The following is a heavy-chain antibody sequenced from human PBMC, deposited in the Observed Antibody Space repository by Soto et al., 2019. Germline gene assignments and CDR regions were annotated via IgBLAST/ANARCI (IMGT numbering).Heavy chain of an antibody. CDR2: IYPGDSDT. CDR3: ARPHNYYDSSGYYMALGY. Sequence: PGESLKISCKGSGYSFISYWIGWVRKMPGKGLEWMGIIYPGDSDTRYSPSFQGQVTISADKSISTAYLQWSSLKASNTAMYYCARPHNYYDSSGYYMALGYWGQGTLVTVSS. CDR1: GYSFISYW. D-gene: IGHD3-22*01. V-gene: IGHV5-51*01. J-gene: IGHJ4*02.